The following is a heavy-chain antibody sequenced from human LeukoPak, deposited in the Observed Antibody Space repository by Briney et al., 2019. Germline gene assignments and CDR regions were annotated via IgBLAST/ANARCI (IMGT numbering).Heavy chain of an antibody. CDR1: GYNFISYE. V-gene: IGHV1-18*01. J-gene: IGHJ5*02. CDR3: AREKSRYKYGYNH. CDR2: ISAYNGNT. Sequence: GASVKVSCKASGYNFISYEINWVRQAPGQGLEWMGWISAYNGNTNYALKIKGRVTMTTDTSTNTVYMELRSLRPDDTAVYYCAREKSRYKYGYNHWGQGTLVTVSS. D-gene: IGHD5-18*01.